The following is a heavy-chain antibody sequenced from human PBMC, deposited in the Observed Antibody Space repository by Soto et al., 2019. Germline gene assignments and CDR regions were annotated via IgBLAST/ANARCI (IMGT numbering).Heavy chain of an antibody. CDR3: ARDLGGWYHNLDY. CDR1: GGSVSSGSYY. CDR2: IYYSGST. Sequence: SETLSLTCTVSGGSVSSGSYYWSWIRQPPGKGLEWIGYIYYSGSTNYNPSLKSRVTISVDTSKNQFSLKLSSVTAADMAVYYCARDLGGWYHNLDYWGQGTLVTVSS. D-gene: IGHD6-19*01. V-gene: IGHV4-61*01. J-gene: IGHJ4*02.